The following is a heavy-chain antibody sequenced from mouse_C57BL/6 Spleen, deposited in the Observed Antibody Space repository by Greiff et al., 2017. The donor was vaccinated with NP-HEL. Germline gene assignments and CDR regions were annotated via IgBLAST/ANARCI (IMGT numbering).Heavy chain of an antibody. Sequence: EVMLVESGGGLVKPGGSLKLSCAASGFTFSSYTMSWVRQTPEKRLEWVATISGGGGNTYYPDSVKGRFTIFRDNAKNTLYLQMSILRSEDTALYYCARHVTGSYWYFDVWGTGTTVAVSS. J-gene: IGHJ1*03. CDR3: ARHVTGSYWYFDV. V-gene: IGHV5-9*01. CDR1: GFTFSSYT. CDR2: ISGGGGNT. D-gene: IGHD2-12*01.